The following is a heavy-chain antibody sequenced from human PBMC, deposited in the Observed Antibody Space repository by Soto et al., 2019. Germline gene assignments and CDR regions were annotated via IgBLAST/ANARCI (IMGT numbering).Heavy chain of an antibody. D-gene: IGHD3-10*01. CDR2: IYPGDSDT. CDR3: ARLEGSGSYYPRVPEDYYYYYMDV. CDR1: GYSFTSYW. Sequence: GESLKISCKGSGYSFTSYWIGWVRQMPGKGLEWMGIIYPGDSDTRYSPSFQGQVTISADKSISTAYLQWSSLKASDTAMYYCARLEGSGSYYPRVPEDYYYYYMDVWGKGTTVTVSS. J-gene: IGHJ6*03. V-gene: IGHV5-51*01.